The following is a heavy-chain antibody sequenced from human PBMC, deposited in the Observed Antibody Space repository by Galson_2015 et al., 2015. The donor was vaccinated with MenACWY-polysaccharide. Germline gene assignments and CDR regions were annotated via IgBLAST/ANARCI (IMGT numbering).Heavy chain of an antibody. V-gene: IGHV3-7*01. J-gene: IGHJ5*02. CDR1: GLTFSSHW. Sequence: SLRLSCAASGLTFSSHWMSWVRQAPGKELEWVANIKKDGTEKNYVDSVKGRFTISRDNAKNSLYLQMNSLRAEDTAVYYCVRGLRWFDPWGQGTLVIVSS. CDR2: IKKDGTEK. CDR3: VRGLRWFDP.